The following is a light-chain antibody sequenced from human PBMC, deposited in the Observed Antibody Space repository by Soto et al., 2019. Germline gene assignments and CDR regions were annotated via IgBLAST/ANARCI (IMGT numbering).Light chain of an antibody. V-gene: IGKV3-15*01. CDR1: QSVSSN. Sequence: EIVMTQSPVTLSVSPGERATLSCRASQSVSSNLAWYQQKPAQAPRLLIYGASTRATGIPARFSGSGSGTEFTLTISSLQSEDFAVYYCQQYNNWPHTFGQGTKLEIK. CDR2: GAS. CDR3: QQYNNWPHT. J-gene: IGKJ2*01.